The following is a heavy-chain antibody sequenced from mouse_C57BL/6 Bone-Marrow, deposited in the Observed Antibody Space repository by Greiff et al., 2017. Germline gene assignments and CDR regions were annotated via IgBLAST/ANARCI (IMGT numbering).Heavy chain of an antibody. Sequence: EVQLQESGGGLVKPGGSLKLSCAASGFTFSSYAMSWVRQTPEKRLEWVATISDGGSYTYYPDNVKGRFTISRDNAKNNLYLQMSHLKSEDTAMYYCARSYGSSFAYWGQGTLVTVSA. V-gene: IGHV5-4*01. CDR3: ARSYGSSFAY. CDR1: GFTFSSYA. J-gene: IGHJ3*01. CDR2: ISDGGSYT. D-gene: IGHD1-1*01.